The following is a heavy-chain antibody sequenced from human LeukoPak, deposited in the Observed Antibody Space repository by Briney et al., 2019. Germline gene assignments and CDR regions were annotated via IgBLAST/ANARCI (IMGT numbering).Heavy chain of an antibody. V-gene: IGHV4-34*01. CDR1: GGSFSGYY. CDR3: ARRRYYGSGSYYTNYYYYYMDV. J-gene: IGHJ6*03. CDR2: INHSGST. Sequence: SETLSLTCAVYGGSFSGYYWSWIRQPPGKGLEWIGEINHSGSTNYNPSLKSRVTISVDTSKNQFSLKLSSVTAADTAVYYCARRRYYGSGSYYTNYYYYYMDVWGKGTTVTISS. D-gene: IGHD3-10*01.